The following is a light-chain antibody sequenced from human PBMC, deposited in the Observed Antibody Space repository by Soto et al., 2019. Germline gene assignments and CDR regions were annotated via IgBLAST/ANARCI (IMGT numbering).Light chain of an antibody. Sequence: IVMTQSPATLSVSPGERATLSCRASQSVTSNLAWYQQKPGQAPRLVIYGAFTRATGIPARFSGSGSGTEFTLTISSLQSEDFAVYYCQQYNDWPPLTFGGGTRVEIK. J-gene: IGKJ4*01. V-gene: IGKV3-15*01. CDR3: QQYNDWPPLT. CDR2: GAF. CDR1: QSVTSN.